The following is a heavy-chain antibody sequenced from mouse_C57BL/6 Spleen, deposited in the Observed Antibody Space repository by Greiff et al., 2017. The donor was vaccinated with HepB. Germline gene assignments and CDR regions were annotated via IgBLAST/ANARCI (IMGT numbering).Heavy chain of an antibody. Sequence: QVQLQQPGAELVMPGASVKLSCKASGYTFPSYWMHWVKPRPGQGLEWIGEIDPSDSYTNYNQKFKGKSTLTVDKSSSTAYMQLSSLTSEDSAVYYCARKGVYDGYFYFDYWGQGTTLTVSS. V-gene: IGHV1-69*01. D-gene: IGHD2-3*01. J-gene: IGHJ2*01. CDR1: GYTFPSYW. CDR3: ARKGVYDGYFYFDY. CDR2: IDPSDSYT.